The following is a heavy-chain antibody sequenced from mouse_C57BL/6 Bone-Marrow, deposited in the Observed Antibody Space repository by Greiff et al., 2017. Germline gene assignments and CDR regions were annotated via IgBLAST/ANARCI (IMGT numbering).Heavy chain of an antibody. CDR3: ARKCIYEYDGGVAY. J-gene: IGHJ3*01. D-gene: IGHD2-4*01. CDR1: GYNFTSYW. CDR2: IDPSDSYT. Sequence: VQLQQPGAELVMPGASVKLSCKASGYNFTSYWMHWVKQRPGQGLEWIGEIDPSDSYTNYTQKFKGKSTLTVDKSSSTAYMQLSSLTSEYSAVYYCARKCIYEYDGGVAYWGQGTRVTVSA. V-gene: IGHV1-69*01.